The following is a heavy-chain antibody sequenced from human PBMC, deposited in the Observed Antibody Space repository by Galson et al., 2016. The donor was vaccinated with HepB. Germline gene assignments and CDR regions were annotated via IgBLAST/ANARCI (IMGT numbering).Heavy chain of an antibody. D-gene: IGHD6-13*01. V-gene: IGHV3-13*01. CDR2: FGVGGDT. Sequence: SLRLSCAASRKTFRTYDIHWVRQCIREGLKWVSVFGVGGDTKHRGRVEGRFTISRDNSKNSLYLQMNSLRAEDTAVYYCARGRYSSSWYGDFDYWGQGTLVTVSS. CDR3: ARGRYSSSWYGDFDY. CDR1: RKTFRTYD. J-gene: IGHJ4*02.